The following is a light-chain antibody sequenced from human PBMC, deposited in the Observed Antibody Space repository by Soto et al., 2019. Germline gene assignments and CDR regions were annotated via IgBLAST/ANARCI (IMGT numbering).Light chain of an antibody. CDR3: GTWDSSLSAGGV. V-gene: IGLV1-51*01. CDR2: DNN. J-gene: IGLJ3*02. CDR1: SSNIGNNY. Sequence: QSVLTQPPSVSAAPGQKVTISCSGSSSNIGNNYVSWYQQLPGTAPKLLIYDNNKRPSGIPDRFSGSKSVTSATLGITGLQTGDEADYYCGTWDSSLSAGGVFGGGTKVTVL.